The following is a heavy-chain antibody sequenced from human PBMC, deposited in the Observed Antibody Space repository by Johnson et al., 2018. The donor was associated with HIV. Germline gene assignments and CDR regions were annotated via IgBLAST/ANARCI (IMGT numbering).Heavy chain of an antibody. J-gene: IGHJ3*02. Sequence: VQLVESGGGVVQPGGSLRLSCAASGFTFRDAWMNWVRQAPGKGLEWVGRIKSKTDGGTTDYAAPVKGRFSISRDDSKNTLYVQMNSLKTEDTAVYYCTTGRPLTFGGVMVMLDGFDIWGQGALVTVSS. CDR1: GFTFRDAW. CDR3: TTGRPLTFGGVMVMLDGFDI. D-gene: IGHD3-16*01. CDR2: IKSKTDGGTT. V-gene: IGHV3-15*01.